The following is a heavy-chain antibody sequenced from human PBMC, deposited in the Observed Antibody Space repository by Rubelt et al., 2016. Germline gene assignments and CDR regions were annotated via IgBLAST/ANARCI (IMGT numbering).Heavy chain of an antibody. J-gene: IGHJ6*02. Sequence: QVQLVQSGAEVKKPGASVKVSCKASGYIFTDSYIHWVRQAPGEGLEWMGRIDPRSGVTVYAQDFKGRVTLTRDTSINTVYMEFNGLRTDDTALYYCATTTMTSLSQGFDVWGQGTAVTVSS. CDR2: IDPRSGVT. D-gene: IGHD4-17*01. CDR3: ATTTMTSLSQGFDV. V-gene: IGHV1-2*06. CDR1: GYIFTDSY.